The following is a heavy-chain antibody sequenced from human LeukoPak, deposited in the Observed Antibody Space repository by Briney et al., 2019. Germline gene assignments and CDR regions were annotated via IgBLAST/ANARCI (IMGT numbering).Heavy chain of an antibody. V-gene: IGHV3-23*01. J-gene: IGHJ4*02. CDR3: ARGGYDSSGYYQYYFDY. CDR1: GFTFSSYA. CDR2: ISGSGGST. Sequence: PGGTLRLSCAASGFTFSSYAMDWVRRAPGKGRKWVSAISGSGGSTYYADSVKGRFTISRDNSKNTLYLQMSSLRAEDTAVYYCARGGYDSSGYYQYYFDYWGQGTLVTVSS. D-gene: IGHD3-22*01.